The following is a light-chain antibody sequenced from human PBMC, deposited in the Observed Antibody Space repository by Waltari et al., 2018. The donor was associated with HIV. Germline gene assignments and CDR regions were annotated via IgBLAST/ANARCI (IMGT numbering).Light chain of an antibody. CDR3: QQYNNWRRT. Sequence: EIVMTQSQATLSVSPGERATLSCRARQSVSTNLAWYQQIPGQAPRHLIYGASTRASGIPVRFSGSGSGTEFTLTISSLQSEDFAVYYCQQYNNWRRTFGGGTKVEIK. CDR2: GAS. V-gene: IGKV3-15*01. CDR1: QSVSTN. J-gene: IGKJ4*01.